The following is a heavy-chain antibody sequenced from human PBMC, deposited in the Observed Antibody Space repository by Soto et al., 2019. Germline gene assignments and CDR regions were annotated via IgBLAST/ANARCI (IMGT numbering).Heavy chain of an antibody. J-gene: IGHJ3*02. CDR3: ARARLRAVYAFDI. D-gene: IGHD5-12*01. V-gene: IGHV4-31*03. CDR2: IYYSGST. CDR1: GGSVSSGVYY. Sequence: QVQLQESDAGLVKASQTLSLPCTVSGGSVSSGVYYWTWIRQRPGKVLEWIGYIYYSGSTYYSPSLESRLSISLDTSKNQVSLRLISVTAADTAMYYCARARLRAVYAFDIWGQGTMVTVSS.